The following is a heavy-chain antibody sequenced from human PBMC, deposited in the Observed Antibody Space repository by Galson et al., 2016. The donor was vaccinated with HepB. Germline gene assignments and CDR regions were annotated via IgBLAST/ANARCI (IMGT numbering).Heavy chain of an antibody. V-gene: IGHV4-39*01. CDR1: GGSIVSGTYY. Sequence: SETLSLTCTVSGGSIVSGTYYWGWIRQPPGKGLEFIGNIFYDGDTYYNPSPRGRVTMSVATSQNQFSLSLRSVTAADTAVYFCASGGDYGSFFDFWGQGTLLTVSS. CDR3: ASGGDYGSFFDF. J-gene: IGHJ4*02. D-gene: IGHD4-17*01. CDR2: IFYDGDT.